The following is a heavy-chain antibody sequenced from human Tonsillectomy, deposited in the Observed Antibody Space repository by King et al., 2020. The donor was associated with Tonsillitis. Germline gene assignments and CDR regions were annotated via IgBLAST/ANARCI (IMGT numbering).Heavy chain of an antibody. V-gene: IGHV4-61*01. J-gene: IGHJ6*02. CDR2: IYYSGST. CDR1: GGSVSSGSYY. CDR3: ASAAVDYYDCWRRYYYYGMDV. D-gene: IGHD3-3*01. Sequence: QLQESGPGLVKPSETLSLTCTVSGGSVSSGSYYWSWIRQPPGKGLEWIGYIYYSGSTNYNPSLKSRVTISIDTSKNQFSLNLSSVTAADTAVYYCASAAVDYYDCWRRYYYYGMDVWGQGTTVTVSS.